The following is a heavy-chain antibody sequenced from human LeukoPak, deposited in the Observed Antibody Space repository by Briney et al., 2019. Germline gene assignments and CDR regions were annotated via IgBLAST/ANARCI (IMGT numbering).Heavy chain of an antibody. CDR2: IYTSGST. CDR3: ARDLVSGYYGSGSYSYYFDY. D-gene: IGHD3-10*01. V-gene: IGHV4-61*02. Sequence: SQTLSLTCTVSGDSINSNNNYWSWIRQSAGKGLEWIGRIYTSGSTNYNPSLKSRVTMSVDTSKNQFSLKLSSVTAADTAVYYCARDLVSGYYGSGSYSYYFDYWGQGTLVTVSS. J-gene: IGHJ4*02. CDR1: GDSINSNNNY.